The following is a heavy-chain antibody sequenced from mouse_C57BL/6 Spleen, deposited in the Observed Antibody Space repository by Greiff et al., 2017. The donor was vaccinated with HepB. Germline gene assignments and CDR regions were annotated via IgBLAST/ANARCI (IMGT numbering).Heavy chain of an antibody. CDR1: GYTFTSYW. J-gene: IGHJ3*01. Sequence: QVQLQQPGAELVRPGSSVKLSCKASGYTFTSYWMHWVKQRPIQGLEWIGNIDPSDSETYYNQKFKDKATLTVDKSSSTAYMQLSSLTSEDSAVYYCARGDGYYEVAYWGQGTLVTVSA. D-gene: IGHD2-3*01. CDR2: IDPSDSET. CDR3: ARGDGYYEVAY. V-gene: IGHV1-52*01.